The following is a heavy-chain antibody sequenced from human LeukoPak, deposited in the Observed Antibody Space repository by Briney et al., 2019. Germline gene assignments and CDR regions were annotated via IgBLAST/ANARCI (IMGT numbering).Heavy chain of an antibody. CDR2: ISWNSGSI. D-gene: IGHD5-18*01. J-gene: IGHJ4*02. CDR1: GFTFDDYA. V-gene: IGHV3-9*03. Sequence: GGSLRLSCAASGFTFDDYAMHWVRQAPGKGLDWVSGISWNSGSIGYADSVKGRFTISRDNAKNSLYLQMNSLRAEDMALYYCAKDMASSYSYGFDYWGQGTLVTVSS. CDR3: AKDMASSYSYGFDY.